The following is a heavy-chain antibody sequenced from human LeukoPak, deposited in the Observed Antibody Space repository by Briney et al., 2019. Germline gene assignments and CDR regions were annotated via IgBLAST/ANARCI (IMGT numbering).Heavy chain of an antibody. D-gene: IGHD3-22*01. CDR3: ARINYYDSSGYYRSIDY. CDR2: IYHSGST. Sequence: KTSGTLSLTCAVSGGSISSSNWWSWVRQPPGKGLEWIGEIYHSGSTNYNPSLKSRVTISVDTSKNQFSLKLSSVTAADTAVYYCARINYYDSSGYYRSIDYWGQGTLVTVSS. V-gene: IGHV4-4*02. J-gene: IGHJ4*02. CDR1: GGSISSSNW.